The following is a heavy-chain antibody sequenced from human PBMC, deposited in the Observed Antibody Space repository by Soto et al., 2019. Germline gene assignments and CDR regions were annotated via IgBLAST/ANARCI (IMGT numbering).Heavy chain of an antibody. CDR1: GGSISSGGYY. CDR2: IYYSGST. J-gene: IGHJ5*02. V-gene: IGHV4-31*03. D-gene: IGHD3-10*01. Sequence: QVQLQESGPGLVKPSQTLSLTCTVSGGSISSGGYYWSWIRQHPGKGLEWIGYIYYSGSTYYNPSLKSRGTISVDTSKNQFSLKLSSVTAADTAVYYCARVEVVQWFGELSGRGGWFDPWGQGTLVTVSS. CDR3: ARVEVVQWFGELSGRGGWFDP.